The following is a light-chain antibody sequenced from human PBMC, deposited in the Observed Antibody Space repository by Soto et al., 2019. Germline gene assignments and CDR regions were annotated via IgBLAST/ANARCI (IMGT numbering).Light chain of an antibody. CDR2: DAS. Sequence: DIVLTQSPGTLSLSPGERATLSCRASQNVDNYLAWYQQYPGQTPRLLIYDASIRAAGVPARFSGSGSGTDYTLTITSLEPEDSAVYFCQQRGNWPLTFGGGTKVEIK. CDR1: QNVDNY. V-gene: IGKV3-11*01. J-gene: IGKJ4*01. CDR3: QQRGNWPLT.